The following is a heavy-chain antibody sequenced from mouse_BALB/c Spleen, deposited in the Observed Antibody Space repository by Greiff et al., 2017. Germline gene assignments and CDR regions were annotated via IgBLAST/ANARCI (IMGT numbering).Heavy chain of an antibody. V-gene: IGHV14-3*02. J-gene: IGHJ3*01. D-gene: IGHD4-1*01. CDR2: IDPANGNT. CDR1: GFNIKDTY. CDR3: ARGLGRAWFAY. Sequence: VQLQQSGAELVKPGASVKLSCTASGFNIKDTYMHWVKQRPEQGLEWIGRIDPANGNTKYDPKFQGKATITADTSSNTAYLQLSSLTSEDTAVYYCARGLGRAWFAYWGQGTLVTVSA.